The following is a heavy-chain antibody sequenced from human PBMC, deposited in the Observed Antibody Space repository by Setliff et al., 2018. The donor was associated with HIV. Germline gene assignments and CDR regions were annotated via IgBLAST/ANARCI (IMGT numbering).Heavy chain of an antibody. CDR2: ISAYNRNV. Sequence: ASVKVSCKASGYTFTSYGVSWVRQAPGQGLEWMGWISAYNRNVNYSQKVQGRVTMTTDTSTSTAYMELKNLKSDDTAVYYCARDQPQDYDSLTGYYTGRYFDYWGRGTQVTVSS. V-gene: IGHV1-18*01. CDR1: GYTFTSYG. D-gene: IGHD3-9*01. CDR3: ARDQPQDYDSLTGYYTGRYFDY. J-gene: IGHJ4*02.